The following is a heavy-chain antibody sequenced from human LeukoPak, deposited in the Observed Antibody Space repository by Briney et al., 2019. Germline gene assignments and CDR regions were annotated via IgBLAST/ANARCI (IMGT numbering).Heavy chain of an antibody. CDR1: GYTFTGYY. J-gene: IGHJ3*02. CDR3: ARSREMATIGDAFDI. Sequence: ASVKVSCKASGYTFTGYYMHWVRQAPGQGLEWMGWINPNSGGTNYAQKFQGRVTMTRDTSISTAYMELSRLSSDDTAVYYCARSREMATIGDAFDIWGQGTMVTVSS. CDR2: INPNSGGT. V-gene: IGHV1-2*02. D-gene: IGHD5-24*01.